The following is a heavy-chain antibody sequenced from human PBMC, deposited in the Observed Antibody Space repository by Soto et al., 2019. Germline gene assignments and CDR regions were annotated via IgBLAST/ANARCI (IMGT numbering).Heavy chain of an antibody. J-gene: IGHJ4*02. CDR2: IWTDGSNK. D-gene: IGHD5-12*01. CDR3: ACGYPYYFDY. Sequence: QVQLVESGGGVVQPGRSLRLSCAASGFSFSRYGMHWVRQAPGKGLEGVAVIWTDGSNKHYADSVKVRFTISRDNSKNTLYLQMNSVRAEDTSVYFCACGYPYYFDYWGQGTLVTVSS. CDR1: GFSFSRYG. V-gene: IGHV3-33*01.